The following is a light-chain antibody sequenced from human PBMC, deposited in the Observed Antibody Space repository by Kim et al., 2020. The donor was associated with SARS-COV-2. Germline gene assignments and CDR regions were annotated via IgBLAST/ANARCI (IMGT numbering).Light chain of an antibody. CDR2: DVT. V-gene: IGLV2-14*03. CDR1: SSDVGAYNY. CDR3: GSYAGVNTNYV. J-gene: IGLJ1*01. Sequence: SITISCTGTSSDVGAYNYVSWYQQHPGKAPRLIIYDVTNRPSGVSNRFSGSKSANTASLTISGLQAEDEADYYCGSYAGVNTNYVFGAGTKVTVL.